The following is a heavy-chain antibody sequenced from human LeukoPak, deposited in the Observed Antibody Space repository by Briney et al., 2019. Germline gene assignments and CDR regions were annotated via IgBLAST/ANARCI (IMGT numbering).Heavy chain of an antibody. V-gene: IGHV3-23*01. CDR3: AKADDSHRSSGWKYYFDY. J-gene: IGHJ4*02. CDR2: ISGSGGST. CDR1: GFTFSTFA. Sequence: GGSLRLSCAASGFTFSTFAMSWVRQAPGKGLEWVSAISGSGGSTFYADSVRGRFTISRDNSKNTLYLQMNSLRAEDTAVYYCAKADDSHRSSGWKYYFDYWGQGTLVTVSS. D-gene: IGHD6-19*01.